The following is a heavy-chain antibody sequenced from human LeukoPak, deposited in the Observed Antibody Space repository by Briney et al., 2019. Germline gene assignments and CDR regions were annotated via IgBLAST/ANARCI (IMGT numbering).Heavy chain of an antibody. CDR2: ISWNSGSI. D-gene: IGHD6-19*01. CDR3: AKDMRSGSTAGIFDY. V-gene: IGHV3-9*03. Sequence: GGSLRLSXAASGFTFDDYAMHWVRQAPGKGLEWVSGISWNSGSIGYADSVKGRFTISRDNAKNSLYLQMNSLRAEDMALYYCAKDMRSGSTAGIFDYWGQGTLVTVSS. J-gene: IGHJ4*02. CDR1: GFTFDDYA.